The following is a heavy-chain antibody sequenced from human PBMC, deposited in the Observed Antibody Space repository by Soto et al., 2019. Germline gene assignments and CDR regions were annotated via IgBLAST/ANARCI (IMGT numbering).Heavy chain of an antibody. Sequence: PSETLSLTCTVSGGSVSSGSYYWSWIRQPPGKGLEWIGYIYYSGSTNYNPSLKSRVTISVDTSKNQFSLKLSSVTAADTAVYYCAREISPDCSGGSCYSGWFDPWGQGTQVTVSS. CDR2: IYYSGST. J-gene: IGHJ5*02. CDR1: GGSVSSGSYY. CDR3: AREISPDCSGGSCYSGWFDP. D-gene: IGHD2-15*01. V-gene: IGHV4-61*01.